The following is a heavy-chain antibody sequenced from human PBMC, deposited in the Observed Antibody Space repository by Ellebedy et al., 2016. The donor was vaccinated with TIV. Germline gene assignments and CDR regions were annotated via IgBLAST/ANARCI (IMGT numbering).Heavy chain of an antibody. CDR2: IWFDGSNQ. CDR3: ARDRVYGMDV. V-gene: IGHV3-33*01. CDR1: GLFSFKDGG. D-gene: IGHD3-10*01. J-gene: IGHJ6*02. Sequence: GESLKISCAASGLFSFKDGGMHWVRQAPGKGLEWVAVIWFDGSNQYYGDSVKGRFTISRDNAKNTLYLQMNSLRAEDTAVYYCARDRVYGMDVWGQGTTVTVSS.